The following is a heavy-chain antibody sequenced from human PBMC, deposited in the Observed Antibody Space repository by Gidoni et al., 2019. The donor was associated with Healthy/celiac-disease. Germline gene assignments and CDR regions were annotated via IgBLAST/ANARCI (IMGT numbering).Heavy chain of an antibody. V-gene: IGHV3-33*01. CDR1: GFTFSSYG. J-gene: IGHJ2*01. D-gene: IGHD3-10*01. Sequence: QVQLVESGGGVVQPGRSLRLSCAASGFTFSSYGMHWVRQAPGKGLEWVAVIWYDGSNKYYADSVEGRFTISRDNSKNTLYLQMNSLRAEDTAVYYCARGQGYGSISYWYFDLWGRGTLVTVSS. CDR3: ARGQGYGSISYWYFDL. CDR2: IWYDGSNK.